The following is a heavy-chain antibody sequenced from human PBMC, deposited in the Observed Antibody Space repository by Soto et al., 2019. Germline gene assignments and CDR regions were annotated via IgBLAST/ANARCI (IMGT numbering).Heavy chain of an antibody. D-gene: IGHD2-15*01. J-gene: IGHJ6*02. Sequence: EVQLVESGGGLEKPGGSLRLSCAASGFSFSNAWMNWVRQPPGKGLEWVGRIKSKPDGGTTDYAAPVKGRFTISRDDSKNTLYLQMNSLKSEDTAVYYCITGHPGWADYYGRDVWGQGTTVTVSS. CDR2: IKSKPDGGTT. V-gene: IGHV3-15*07. CDR3: ITGHPGWADYYGRDV. CDR1: GFSFSNAW.